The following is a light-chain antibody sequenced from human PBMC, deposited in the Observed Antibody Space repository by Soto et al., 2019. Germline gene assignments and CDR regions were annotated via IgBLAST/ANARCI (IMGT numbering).Light chain of an antibody. CDR3: QVWDSTSDHPV. J-gene: IGLJ3*02. CDR2: EDT. Sequence: SYGLTQPPSVSVAPGQTARISCEENNIGSRSVHWYQQRPGQAPVLVVREDTDRPSGIPERFSGSNSGNTATLTITRVEAGDEAAYYCQVWDSTSDHPVFGGGTKLTVL. CDR1: NIGSRS. V-gene: IGLV3-21*02.